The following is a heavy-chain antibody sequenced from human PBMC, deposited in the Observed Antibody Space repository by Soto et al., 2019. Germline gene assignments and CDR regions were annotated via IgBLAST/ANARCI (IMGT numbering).Heavy chain of an antibody. CDR1: RDGLTSYA. CDR2: INAGNGNT. J-gene: IGHJ6*02. CDR3: VRDFLGGKHPFYNNMAF. V-gene: IGHV1-3*01. Sequence: ASVEVSSEECRDGLTSYARHWLRQANEQRLEWVGWINAGNGNTKYSQKFQGRVTITRDTSASTAYMELSSLRSEDTAVYYCVRDFLGGKHPFYNNMAFWGQGTTVTVSS. D-gene: IGHD1-1*01.